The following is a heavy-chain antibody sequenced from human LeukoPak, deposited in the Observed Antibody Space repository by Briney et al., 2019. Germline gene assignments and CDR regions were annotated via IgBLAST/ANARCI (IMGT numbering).Heavy chain of an antibody. CDR1: GFTVSGNY. CDR3: ARDDIFDY. V-gene: IGHV3-53*01. Sequence: GGSLRLSCAASGFTVSGNYMSWVRQAPGKGLEWVSVIYSGGDTYSADSVKGRFTTSRDNSKNTLYLQMNSLRAEDTAVYYCARDDIFDYWGQGTLVTVSS. CDR2: IYSGGDT. J-gene: IGHJ4*02.